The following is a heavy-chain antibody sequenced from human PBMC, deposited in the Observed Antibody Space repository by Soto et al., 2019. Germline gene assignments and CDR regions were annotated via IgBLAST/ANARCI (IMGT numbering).Heavy chain of an antibody. CDR2: VTHSGST. V-gene: IGHV4-34*02. J-gene: IGHJ4*02. CDR1: GGSLRGSY. Sequence: QVHLQQWGAGLLKPSETLSLTCGVYGGSLRGSYWSWIRQPPGKALERLGKVTHSGSTTFTPSLKRWVRGSVDMSVNQFSLKLTSGSAAVTAVYYCARGHIPVYVPVPAYFDSWGQGTLVPVSS. CDR3: ARGHIPVYVPVPAYFDS. D-gene: IGHD2-8*02.